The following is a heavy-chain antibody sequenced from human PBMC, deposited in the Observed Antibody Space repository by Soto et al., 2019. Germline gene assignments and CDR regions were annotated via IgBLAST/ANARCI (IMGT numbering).Heavy chain of an antibody. CDR2: MNPRSGYT. Sequence: QVQLVQSGAEVKKPGASVRVSCKASGYTFTDYDINWVRQATGQGLEWMRWMNPRSGYTGYAQKFQARVTMTWDTAISTAYMELSSLTSADSAVYYCARFVRHQLPTIDYWGQGALVTVSS. CDR1: GYTFTDYD. D-gene: IGHD3-10*01. V-gene: IGHV1-8*01. J-gene: IGHJ4*02. CDR3: ARFVRHQLPTIDY.